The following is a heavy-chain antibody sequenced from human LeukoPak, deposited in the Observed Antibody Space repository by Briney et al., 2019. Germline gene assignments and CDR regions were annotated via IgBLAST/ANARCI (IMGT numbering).Heavy chain of an antibody. D-gene: IGHD6-19*01. CDR2: IYQSGIT. J-gene: IGHJ4*02. V-gene: IGHV4-4*02. CDR3: ARDPRPRGGWFYFDY. CDR1: GDSISSGNY. Sequence: SETLSLTCGVPGDSISSGNYWNWVRQPPGKGLEWIGDIYQSGITNYNPSLKSRVTMSVDKSKNEFSLKLDSVTAADTAVYYCARDPRPRGGWFYFDYWGQGILVTVSP.